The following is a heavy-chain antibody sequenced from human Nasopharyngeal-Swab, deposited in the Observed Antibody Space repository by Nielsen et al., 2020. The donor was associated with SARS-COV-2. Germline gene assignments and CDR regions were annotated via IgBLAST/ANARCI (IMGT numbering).Heavy chain of an antibody. D-gene: IGHD3-3*01. CDR1: GFTVSSNY. V-gene: IGHV3-66*02. CDR3: ARDKGYDFWSGYRYYYYMDV. J-gene: IGHJ6*03. CDR2: IYSGGST. Sequence: GESLKISCAASGFTVSSNYMSWVRQAPGKGLEWVSVIYSGGSTYYADSVKGRFTISRDNSKNTLYLQMNSLRAEDTAVYYCARDKGYDFWSGYRYYYYMDVWGKGTTVTVSS.